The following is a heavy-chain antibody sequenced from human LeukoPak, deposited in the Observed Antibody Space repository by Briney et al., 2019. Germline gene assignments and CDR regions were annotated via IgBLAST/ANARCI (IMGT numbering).Heavy chain of an antibody. J-gene: IGHJ4*02. CDR2: ISGSADST. V-gene: IGHV3-23*01. CDR1: GFAFRSYG. Sequence: PGGSLRLSCAVSGFAFRSYGMSWVRQAPGKVLEWVSAISGSADSTYYADSVKGRFTISRDNSKNTLYLQVNSLRAEDTAVYYCAKNRGVLRNFDCYDYWGQGTLVTVSS. CDR3: AKNRGVLRNFDCYDY. D-gene: IGHD3-9*01.